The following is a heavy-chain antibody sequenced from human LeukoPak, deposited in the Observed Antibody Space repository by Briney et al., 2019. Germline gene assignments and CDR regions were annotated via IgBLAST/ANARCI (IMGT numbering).Heavy chain of an antibody. D-gene: IGHD2-15*01. V-gene: IGHV3-7*01. J-gene: IGHJ6*02. CDR3: ARYIVVVVAANPLYYYGMDV. CDR2: IKQDGSEK. CDR1: GFTFSSYW. Sequence: GGSLRLSCAASGFTFSSYWMSWVRQAPGKGLEWVANIKQDGSEKYYVDSVKGRFTISRDNAKNSLYLQMNSLRAEDTAVYYCARYIVVVVAANPLYYYGMDVWGQGTTVTVSS.